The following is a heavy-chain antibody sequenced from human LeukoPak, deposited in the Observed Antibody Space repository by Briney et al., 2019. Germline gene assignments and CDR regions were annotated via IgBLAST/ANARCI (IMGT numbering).Heavy chain of an antibody. CDR3: AKIVAIGDYMDV. CDR1: GFTFSSYS. V-gene: IGHV3-48*04. CDR2: ISSRSRTM. Sequence: HPGGSLRLSCAASGFTFSSYSMNWVRQAPGKGLEWVSYISSRSRTMYYVDSVKGRFTISRDDAKNTLYLQMNSLRAEDTAVYYCAKIVAIGDYMDVWGKGTTVTVSS. J-gene: IGHJ6*03. D-gene: IGHD2/OR15-2a*01.